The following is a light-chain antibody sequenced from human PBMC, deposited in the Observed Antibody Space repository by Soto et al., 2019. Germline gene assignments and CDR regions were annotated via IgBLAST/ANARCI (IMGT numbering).Light chain of an antibody. Sequence: EIVMTQSPDTQSVSPGERATLSCRASQSVSSKLAWYQQKPGQTPRLLIYDGSTRVTGIPARFSGSGSGTEFTLTISSLQSEDFAVYYCQQYNNWPPWTFGQGTTVEIK. CDR1: QSVSSK. V-gene: IGKV3-15*01. CDR2: DGS. J-gene: IGKJ1*01. CDR3: QQYNNWPPWT.